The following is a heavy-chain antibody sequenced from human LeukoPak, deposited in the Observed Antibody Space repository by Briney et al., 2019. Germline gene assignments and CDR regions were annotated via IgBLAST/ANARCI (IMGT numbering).Heavy chain of an antibody. CDR3: ARDQGAQYYYYYYMDV. J-gene: IGHJ6*03. CDR2: IYYSGST. D-gene: IGHD3-16*01. CDR1: GGSISSYY. Sequence: KPSETLSLTCTVSGGSISSYYWSWIRQPPGKGLEWIGYIYYSGSTNYNPSLKSRVTISVDTSKNQFSLKLSSVTAADTAVYYCARDQGAQYYYYYYMDVWGKGTTVTVSS. V-gene: IGHV4-59*01.